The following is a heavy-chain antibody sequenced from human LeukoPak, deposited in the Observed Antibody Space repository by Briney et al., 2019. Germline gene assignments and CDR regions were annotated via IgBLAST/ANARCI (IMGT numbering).Heavy chain of an antibody. CDR2: IYTSGST. CDR3: ARVAAAGTSYYYYYYMDV. J-gene: IGHJ6*03. Sequence: LETLSLTCTVSGGSISSYYWSWIRQPAGKGLEWIGRIYTSGSTNYSPSLKSRVTMSVDTSKNQFSLKLSSVTAADTAVYYCARVAAAGTSYYYYYYMDVWGKGTTVTVSS. D-gene: IGHD6-13*01. CDR1: GGSISSYY. V-gene: IGHV4-4*07.